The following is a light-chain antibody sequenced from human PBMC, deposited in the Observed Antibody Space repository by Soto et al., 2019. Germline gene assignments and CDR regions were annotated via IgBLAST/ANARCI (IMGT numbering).Light chain of an antibody. CDR2: DVS. J-gene: IGLJ1*01. V-gene: IGLV2-14*01. CDR1: SSDVGGYNY. Sequence: QSDLTEPASVSGCPGQSITISCTGTSSDVGGYNYVSWYQQHPGKAPKLMIYDVSNRPSAVSNRFSGSKSGNTASLTISGLQAEFDSDYYCSSYTSTITPYVFGTVTEVTVL. CDR3: SSYTSTITPYV.